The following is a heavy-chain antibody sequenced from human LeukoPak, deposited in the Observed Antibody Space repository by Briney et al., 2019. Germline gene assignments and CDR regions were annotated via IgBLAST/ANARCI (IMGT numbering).Heavy chain of an antibody. D-gene: IGHD3-22*01. Sequence: GGSLRLSCAASGFTFSSYWMSWVRQAPGKGLEWVANIKQDGSEKYYVDSVKGRFTISRDNAKNSLYLQMNSLRAEDTAVYYCARGGGTMIVDQFDYWGQGTLVTVSS. CDR3: ARGGGTMIVDQFDY. J-gene: IGHJ4*02. V-gene: IGHV3-7*01. CDR1: GFTFSSYW. CDR2: IKQDGSEK.